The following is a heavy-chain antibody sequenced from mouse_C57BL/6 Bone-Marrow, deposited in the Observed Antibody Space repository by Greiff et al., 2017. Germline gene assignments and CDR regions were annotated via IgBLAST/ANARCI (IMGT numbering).Heavy chain of an antibody. CDR3: ARSYYYGSSWYFDV. D-gene: IGHD1-1*01. CDR1: GYTFTTYP. Sequence: QVQLQQSGAELVKPGASVKMSCKASGYTFTTYPLEWMKQNHGKSLEWIGNFHPYNDDTKYNEKFKGKATLTVEKSSSTVYLELSRLTSDDSAVYYCARSYYYGSSWYFDVWGTGTTVTVSS. J-gene: IGHJ1*03. V-gene: IGHV1-47*01. CDR2: FHPYNDDT.